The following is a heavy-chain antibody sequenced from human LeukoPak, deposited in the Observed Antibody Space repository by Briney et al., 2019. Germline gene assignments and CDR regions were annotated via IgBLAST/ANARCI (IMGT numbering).Heavy chain of an antibody. J-gene: IGHJ4*02. CDR3: ARGPLGWSDY. V-gene: IGHV3-23*01. CDR2: ISDSGGNT. CDR1: GFTFSSYA. D-gene: IGHD1-26*01. Sequence: GGSLTLSCAASGFTFSSYAMSWVRQAPGKGLEWVLVISDSGGNTYYADSVKGRFTIYRDNSKNTLYLQMNSLRDEDTAVYYCARGPLGWSDYWGQGTLVTVSS.